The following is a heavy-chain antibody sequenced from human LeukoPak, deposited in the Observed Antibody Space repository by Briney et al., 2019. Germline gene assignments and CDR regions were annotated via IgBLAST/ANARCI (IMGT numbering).Heavy chain of an antibody. D-gene: IGHD6-13*01. CDR1: GYTFTSYG. CDR2: ISAYNGNT. CDR3: ARGAQRSSSSWYSIWFDP. V-gene: IGHV1-18*01. Sequence: GASVKVSCKASGYTFTSYGISWVRQAPGQGLEWMGWISAYNGNTNYAQELQGRVTMTTDTSTSTAYMELRSLRSDDTAVYYCARGAQRSSSSWYSIWFDPWGQGTLVAVSS. J-gene: IGHJ5*02.